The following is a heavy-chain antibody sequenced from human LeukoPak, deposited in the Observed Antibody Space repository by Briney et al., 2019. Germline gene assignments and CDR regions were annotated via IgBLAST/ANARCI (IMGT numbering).Heavy chain of an antibody. V-gene: IGHV4-59*01. CDR3: ARGGSYYDY. Sequence: SETLSLTCTVSGGSISSYYWSWIRQPPGKGLEWIGYIYYSGSTTYNPSLKSRVTISVDTSKNQFCLKLTSVTAADTAAYYCARGGSYYDYWGQGTLVTVSS. CDR2: IYYSGST. CDR1: GGSISSYY. D-gene: IGHD1-26*01. J-gene: IGHJ4*02.